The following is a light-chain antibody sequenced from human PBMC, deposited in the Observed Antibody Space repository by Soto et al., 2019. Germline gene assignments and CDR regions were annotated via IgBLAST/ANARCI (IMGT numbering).Light chain of an antibody. V-gene: IGKV1-9*01. J-gene: IGKJ1*01. CDR1: QDISSY. Sequence: IQLTQSPSSLSASVGDRVTITCRASQDISSYLGWYQQKPGKAPKLLIYAASTLQRGVPSRFSGSGSGTDFTLTISCLQSEDFATYYCQQYYSFPLTFGQGTKVDI. CDR2: AAS. CDR3: QQYYSFPLT.